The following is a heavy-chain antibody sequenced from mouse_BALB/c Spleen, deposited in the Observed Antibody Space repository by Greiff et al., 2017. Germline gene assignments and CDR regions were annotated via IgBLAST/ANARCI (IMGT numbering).Heavy chain of an antibody. CDR2: IYPGGGYT. D-gene: IGHD2-12*01. V-gene: IGHV1-63*02. CDR1: GYTFTNYW. Sequence: VQLQQSGAELVRPGTSVKISCKASGYTFTNYWLGWVKQRPGHGLEWIGDIYPGGGYTNYNEKFKGKGTLTADTSSSTAYMQLSSLTSEDSAVYFCTSYDGIYAMDYWGQGTSVTVSS. CDR3: TSYDGIYAMDY. J-gene: IGHJ4*01.